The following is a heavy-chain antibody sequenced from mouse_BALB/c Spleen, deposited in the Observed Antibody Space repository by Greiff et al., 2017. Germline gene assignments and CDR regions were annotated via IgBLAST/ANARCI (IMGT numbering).Heavy chain of an antibody. CDR3: ARNSVDYYAMDY. CDR2: IWGGGNT. J-gene: IGHJ4*01. CDR1: GFSLSTYS. D-gene: IGHD1-3*01. V-gene: IGHV2-6-4*01. Sequence: VQLQESGPGLVAPSQSLSITCTVSGFSLSTYSIHWVRQPPGKGLEWLGMIWGGGNTDYNSALKSRLSISKDNSKSQVFLKMNSLQTDDTAMYYCARNSVDYYAMDYWGQGTSVTVSS.